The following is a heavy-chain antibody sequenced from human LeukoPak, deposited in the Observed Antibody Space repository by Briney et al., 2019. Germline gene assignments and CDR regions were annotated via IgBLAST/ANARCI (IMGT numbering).Heavy chain of an antibody. Sequence: SETLSLTCAVSGGSISSSNYYWGWIRQPPGQGLEWIGSIYYSGNTYYNPSLKSRVTISVDTSKNQFSLKLSSVTAADTAVYYCARQYDSSGYYFPYYYGMDVWGQGTTVTVSS. V-gene: IGHV4-39*01. CDR2: IYYSGNT. J-gene: IGHJ6*02. D-gene: IGHD3-22*01. CDR1: GGSISSSNYY. CDR3: ARQYDSSGYYFPYYYGMDV.